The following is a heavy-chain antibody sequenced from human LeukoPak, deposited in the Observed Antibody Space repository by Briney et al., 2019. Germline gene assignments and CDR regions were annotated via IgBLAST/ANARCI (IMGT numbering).Heavy chain of an antibody. J-gene: IGHJ4*02. V-gene: IGHV3-20*04. D-gene: IGHD6-13*01. Sequence: GSLRLSCAASGFTFDDYGMSWVRQAPGKGLEWVSGINWNGGSTGYADSVKGRFTISRDNAKNSLYLQMNSLRAEDTAVYYCAKFIAAPFYFDYWGQGTLVTVSS. CDR1: GFTFDDYG. CDR2: INWNGGST. CDR3: AKFIAAPFYFDY.